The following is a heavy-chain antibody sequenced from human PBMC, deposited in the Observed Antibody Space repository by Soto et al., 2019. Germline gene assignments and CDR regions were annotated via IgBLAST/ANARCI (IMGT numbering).Heavy chain of an antibody. Sequence: PWGSVSLSCAASGFTFINSWMHWVRQVSGKGLEWVSRINAGGTTDYASPVKGRFTISRDDSRNTLYLQMNSLKSEDTAVYYCSTVAMAPSDCSSTTCPIGWGPGTLVTVSS. CDR1: GFTFINSW. J-gene: IGHJ4*02. CDR2: INAGGTT. V-gene: IGHV3-15*07. CDR3: STVAMAPSDCSSTTCPIG. D-gene: IGHD2-2*01.